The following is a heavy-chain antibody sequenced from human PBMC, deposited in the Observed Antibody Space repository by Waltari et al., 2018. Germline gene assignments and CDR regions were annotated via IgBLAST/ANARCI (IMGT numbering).Heavy chain of an antibody. J-gene: IGHJ4*02. CDR2: RKQDGMEK. CDR3: ARDPLSVAAAGIRD. V-gene: IGHV3-7*01. CDR1: GFTFSSYW. Sequence: EVQLVESGGGLVQPGGSLRLSCAASGFTFSSYWMSWVRQAPGKGLEWVANRKQDGMEKYYGDSVKGRFTSSRDNAKNSLYLQMNSLIAEDTAVYYCARDPLSVAAAGIRDWGQGTLVTVSS. D-gene: IGHD6-13*01.